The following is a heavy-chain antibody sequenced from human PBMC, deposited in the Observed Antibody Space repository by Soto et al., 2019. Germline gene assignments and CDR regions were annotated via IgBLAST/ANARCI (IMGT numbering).Heavy chain of an antibody. CDR3: ARALYYHDNSANYYFDY. Sequence: ASVKVSCKTSGYTFTSYGVSWVRKAPGQGLEWLAWISAWNADTNYAQKIQGRVTVTTGTSTSTVYMELRSLRSDDTAVYYCARALYYHDNSANYYFDYWGQGTLVTVSS. V-gene: IGHV1-18*01. CDR1: GYTFTSYG. CDR2: ISAWNADT. J-gene: IGHJ4*02. D-gene: IGHD3-22*01.